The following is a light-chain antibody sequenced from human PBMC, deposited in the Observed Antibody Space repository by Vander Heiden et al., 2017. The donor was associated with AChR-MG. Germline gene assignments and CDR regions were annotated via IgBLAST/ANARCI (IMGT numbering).Light chain of an antibody. CDR1: SRDVGGYNY. CDR3: SSYTSSSTLGYV. J-gene: IGLJ1*01. V-gene: IGLV2-14*01. CDR2: DVS. Sequence: QSALTQPASVSGSPGQSITISCTGTSRDVGGYNYVSWYQQHPGKAPKLMIYDVSKRPSGVSNRFSGSKSGNTASLTISGLQAEDEADYYCSSYTSSSTLGYVFGTGTKVTVL.